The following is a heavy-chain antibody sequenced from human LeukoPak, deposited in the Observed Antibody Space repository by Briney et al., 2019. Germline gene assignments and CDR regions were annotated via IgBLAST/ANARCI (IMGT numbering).Heavy chain of an antibody. D-gene: IGHD3-10*01. V-gene: IGHV3-33*08. CDR1: GFTFNNYG. CDR3: ARDLVVRGVIYYGMDV. J-gene: IGHJ6*02. Sequence: GGSLRLSCAASGFTFNNYGMHWVRQAPGKGLEWVAVIWYDGSNKYYADSVKGRFTISRDNSKNTLYLQMNSLRAEDTAVYYCARDLVVRGVIYYGMDVWGQGTTVTVSS. CDR2: IWYDGSNK.